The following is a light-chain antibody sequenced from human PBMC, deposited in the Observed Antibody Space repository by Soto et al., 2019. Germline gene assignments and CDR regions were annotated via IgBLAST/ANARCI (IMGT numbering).Light chain of an antibody. J-gene: IGKJ4*01. CDR3: QQYDNWPLT. V-gene: IGKV3-15*01. CDR1: RSVSSH. Sequence: RVMTQSPVTLSVSPGESATLSCRASRSVSSHVAWYQQKAGRAPRLLIYDTSSRVTGVPARFSGSGSETEFTLTISGLQSEDFAVYYCQQYDNWPLTFGGGTTLQIK. CDR2: DTS.